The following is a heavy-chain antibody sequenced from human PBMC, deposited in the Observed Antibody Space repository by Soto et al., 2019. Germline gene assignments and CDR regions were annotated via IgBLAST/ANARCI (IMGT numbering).Heavy chain of an antibody. CDR3: VKDYDSSGYYPDY. D-gene: IGHD3-22*01. Sequence: GGSLRLSCAASGFTFDEYAMHWVRQAPGKGLEWVSGISWNSGSIGYADSAKGRFTISRDNAKNSLYLQMNSLRAEDTALYYCVKDYDSSGYYPDYWGQGTLVTVSS. V-gene: IGHV3-9*01. CDR1: GFTFDEYA. CDR2: ISWNSGSI. J-gene: IGHJ4*02.